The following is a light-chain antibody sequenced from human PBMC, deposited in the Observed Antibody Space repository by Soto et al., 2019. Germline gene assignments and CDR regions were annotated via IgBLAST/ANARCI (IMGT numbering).Light chain of an antibody. J-gene: IGKJ5*01. CDR2: GAS. CDR3: QHYGASPKYT. CDR1: QSVTSDY. V-gene: IGKV3-20*01. Sequence: EIVLTQSPCTLSLSXGERATLSXXXXQSVTSDYLAWYQQRPGQAPRLLIYGASRRATGIPDRFSGSGSGTDFTLTISRLEPEDFAVYYCQHYGASPKYTFGQGTRLEIK.